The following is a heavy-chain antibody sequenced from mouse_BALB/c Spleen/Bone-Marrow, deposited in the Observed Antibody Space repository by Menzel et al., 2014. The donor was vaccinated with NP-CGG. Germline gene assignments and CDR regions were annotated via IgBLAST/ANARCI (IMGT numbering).Heavy chain of an antibody. CDR2: INPYNDDT. J-gene: IGHJ3*01. CDR1: GYTFTSYI. D-gene: IGHD1-2*01. V-gene: IGHV1-14*01. CDR3: ARWHYYGAY. Sequence: EVHLVESGPELVKPGASVKMSCKASGYTFTSYIIHWVKQKPGPGLEWIGYINPYNDDTKYNERFRNKATLTSDKSSSTAYMEPSSLTSDDSAVYYCARWHYYGAYWGQGTLVTVSA.